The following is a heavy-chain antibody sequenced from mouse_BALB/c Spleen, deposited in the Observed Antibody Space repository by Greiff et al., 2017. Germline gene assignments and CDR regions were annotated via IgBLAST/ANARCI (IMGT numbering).Heavy chain of an antibody. CDR2: ISSGGSYT. V-gene: IGHV5-6-4*01. J-gene: IGHJ3*01. D-gene: IGHD3-1*01. CDR1: GFTFSSYT. CDR3: TRLGLFAY. Sequence: EVKLVESGGGLVKPGGSLKLSCAASGFTFSSYTMSWVRQTPEKRLEWVATISSGGSYTYYPDSVKGRFTISRDNAKNTLYLQMSSLKSEDTAMYYCTRLGLFAYGGRGTRVTVSA.